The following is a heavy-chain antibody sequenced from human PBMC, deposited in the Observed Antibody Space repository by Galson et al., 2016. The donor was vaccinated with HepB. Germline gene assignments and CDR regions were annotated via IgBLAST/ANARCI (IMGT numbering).Heavy chain of an antibody. CDR2: IDPRGPYT. D-gene: IGHD2-15*01. CDR3: ARHCSGGSCYHPDY. V-gene: IGHV5-10-1*01. CDR1: GYSFTSYW. Sequence: QSGAEVKKPGESLRISCKTSGYSFTSYWISWVRQMLGDGLEWMGRIDPRGPYTKYSPSFRGHVTISVDKSTSTAYLEFTSLKSSDNAMYYCARHCSGGSCYHPDYWGQGTLVTVSS. J-gene: IGHJ4*02.